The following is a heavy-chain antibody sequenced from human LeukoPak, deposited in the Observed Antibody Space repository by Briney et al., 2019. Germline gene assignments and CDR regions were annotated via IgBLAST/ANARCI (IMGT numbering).Heavy chain of an antibody. CDR2: ISSSSSYI. CDR3: ARDRPYYYGSGPRGYFDY. J-gene: IGHJ4*02. D-gene: IGHD3-10*01. CDR1: GFTFSSYS. V-gene: IGHV3-21*01. Sequence: GGSLRLSCAASGFTFSSYSMNWVRQAPGKGPEWVSSISSSSSYIYYADSVKGRSTISRDNAKNSLYLQMNSLRAEDTAVYYCARDRPYYYGSGPRGYFDYWGQGTLVTVSS.